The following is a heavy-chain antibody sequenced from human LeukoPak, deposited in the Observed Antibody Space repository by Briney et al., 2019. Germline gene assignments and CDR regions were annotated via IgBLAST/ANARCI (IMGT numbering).Heavy chain of an antibody. D-gene: IGHD1-26*01. Sequence: PGGALRLSCAASGVTFSNHAMSWVRQAPGKGREWVSGITGSGGSTYHAESVKGRFTISRDNSKKTLYLEMNSLRAEDTAVYLCATRPASETYYAVFDYWGQGTLVTVSS. CDR3: ATRPASETYYAVFDY. J-gene: IGHJ4*02. CDR1: GVTFSNHA. V-gene: IGHV3-23*01. CDR2: ITGSGGST.